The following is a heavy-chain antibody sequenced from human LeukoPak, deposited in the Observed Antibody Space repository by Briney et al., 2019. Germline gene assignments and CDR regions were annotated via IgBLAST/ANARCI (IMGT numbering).Heavy chain of an antibody. Sequence: GGSLRLSCAASGFTFSSYSMNWVRQAPGKGLEWVSSISSSSSSYIYYADSVKGRFTISRDNAKNSLYLQMNSLRAEDTAVYYCARGLQLLWFGEIGYWGQGTLVTVSS. CDR1: GFTFSSYS. D-gene: IGHD3-10*01. J-gene: IGHJ4*02. CDR3: ARGLQLLWFGEIGY. CDR2: ISSSSSSYI. V-gene: IGHV3-21*01.